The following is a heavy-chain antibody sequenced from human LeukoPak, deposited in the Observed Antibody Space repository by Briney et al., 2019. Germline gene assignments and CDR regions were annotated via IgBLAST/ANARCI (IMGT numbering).Heavy chain of an antibody. J-gene: IGHJ4*02. CDR3: AKVHDSDYFSPIAQFDY. CDR2: ISGSGGIT. V-gene: IGHV3-23*01. D-gene: IGHD3-16*01. Sequence: GGSLRLSCAASEFTFSSYGMIGVRQAPGKGLEWVSGISGSGGITYYADSVKGRFTIPRDNSKNTLYLQMNSLRAEDTAVYHCAKVHDSDYFSPIAQFDYWGQGTLVTVSS. CDR1: EFTFSSYG.